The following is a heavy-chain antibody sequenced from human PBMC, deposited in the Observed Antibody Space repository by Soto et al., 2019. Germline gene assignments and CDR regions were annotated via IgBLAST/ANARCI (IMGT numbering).Heavy chain of an antibody. CDR2: IYWDGDK. J-gene: IGHJ4*01. CDR1: GKG. CDR3: KHWSMGTRGTMSFDY. D-gene: IGHD2-8*01. V-gene: IGHV2-5*02. Sequence: GKGVGWIRQPPGKALEWRALIYWDGDKRYNPSLKSRLTITKDISQSQVVLTMTNMDAVDTGTYYCKHWSMGTRGTMSFDYWGNGVMV.